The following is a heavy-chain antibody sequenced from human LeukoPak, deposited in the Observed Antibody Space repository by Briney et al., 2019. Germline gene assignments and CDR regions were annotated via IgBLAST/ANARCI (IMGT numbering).Heavy chain of an antibody. CDR3: ARDLVQYSSGYNWFDP. V-gene: IGHV1-18*01. Sequence: GASVKVSCKASGYTFTSYGISWVRQAPGQGLEWMEWISAYNGNTNCAQKLQGRVTMTTDTSTSTAYMELRSLRSDDTAVCYCARDLVQYSSGYNWFDPWGQGTLVTVSS. CDR1: GYTFTSYG. CDR2: ISAYNGNT. J-gene: IGHJ5*02. D-gene: IGHD3-22*01.